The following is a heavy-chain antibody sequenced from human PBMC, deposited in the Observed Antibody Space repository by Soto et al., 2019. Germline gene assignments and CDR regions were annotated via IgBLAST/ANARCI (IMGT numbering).Heavy chain of an antibody. J-gene: IGHJ4*02. CDR2: ISGSGGST. V-gene: IGHV3-23*01. CDR3: AKNWDTTFSSSSH. D-gene: IGHD6-6*01. CDR1: GLTISTYA. Sequence: GGSLRLPCAAAGLTISTYARTWVRQTPGKGLEWVSAISGSGGSTYYADSVKGRFTISRDKTKSTLFLQMNSLRAEDTAVYYCAKNWDTTFSSSSHWGQGALVTVSS.